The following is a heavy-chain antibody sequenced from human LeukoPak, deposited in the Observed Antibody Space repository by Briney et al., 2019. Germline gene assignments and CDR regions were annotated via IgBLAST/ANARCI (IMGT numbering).Heavy chain of an antibody. CDR1: RFTFRNYA. CDR2: ISGTADSK. J-gene: IGHJ3*02. D-gene: IGHD2-15*01. CDR3: AKADATIGGAFDT. V-gene: IGHV3-23*01. Sequence: GGSQSLFCAPSRFTFRNYATSWARHARGGGREWLSNISGTADSKFYALCVKGRFTIYRDNTRSTLYMEMKSLRDEDTAVYYCAKADATIGGAFDTWGQGTMVIVSS.